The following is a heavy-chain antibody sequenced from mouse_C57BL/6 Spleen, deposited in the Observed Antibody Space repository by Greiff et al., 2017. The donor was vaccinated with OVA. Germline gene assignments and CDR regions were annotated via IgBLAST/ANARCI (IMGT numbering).Heavy chain of an antibody. CDR2: INPNNGGT. Sequence: SGPELVKPGASVKIPCKASGYTFTDYNMDWVKQSHGKSLEWIGDINPNNGGTIYNQKFKGKATLTVDKSSSTAYMELRSLTSEDTAVYYCARFRYYYGSSYGYFDVWGTGTTVTVSS. J-gene: IGHJ1*03. V-gene: IGHV1-18*01. D-gene: IGHD1-1*01. CDR3: ARFRYYYGSSYGYFDV. CDR1: GYTFTDYN.